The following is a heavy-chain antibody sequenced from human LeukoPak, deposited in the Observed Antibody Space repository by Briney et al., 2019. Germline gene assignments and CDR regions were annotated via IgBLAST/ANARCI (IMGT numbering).Heavy chain of an antibody. D-gene: IGHD1-26*01. CDR3: ARGAKELIVGATDFDY. Sequence: ASVKVSCKASGGTFSSYAISWVRQAPGQGLEWMGGIIPIFGTANYAQKFQGRVTITADESTSTAYMELSSLRSEDTAVYYCARGAKELIVGATDFDYWGQGPLVTVSS. CDR1: GGTFSSYA. CDR2: IIPIFGTA. V-gene: IGHV1-69*13. J-gene: IGHJ4*02.